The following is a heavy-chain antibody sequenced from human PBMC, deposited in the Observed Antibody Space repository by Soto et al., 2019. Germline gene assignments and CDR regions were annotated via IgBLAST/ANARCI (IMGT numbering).Heavy chain of an antibody. V-gene: IGHV4-59*01. CDR3: ARAGEGSSFDY. Sequence: SETLSLTCTVSGGSISSYYWSWIRQPPGKGLEWIGYIYYSGSTNYNPSLKSRVTISVDTSKNQFSLKLSSVTAADTAVYYCARAGEGSSFDYWGQGTLVTVSS. J-gene: IGHJ4*02. CDR1: GGSISSYY. CDR2: IYYSGST. D-gene: IGHD6-13*01.